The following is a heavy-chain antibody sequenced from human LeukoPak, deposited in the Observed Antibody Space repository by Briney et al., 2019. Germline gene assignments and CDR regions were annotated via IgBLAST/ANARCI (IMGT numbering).Heavy chain of an antibody. CDR2: INPYSGDT. D-gene: IGHD2-15*01. J-gene: IGHJ4*02. Sequence: ASVKVSCKASGYTFTYYYMHWVRQAPGQGLEWMGWINPYSGDTNYAQKFQGRVSMTRDTSITTAYMDLSRLKSDDTAVYYCARASVENTLRIDDYWGQGTLVTVSS. CDR1: GYTFTYYY. V-gene: IGHV1-2*02. CDR3: ARASVENTLRIDDY.